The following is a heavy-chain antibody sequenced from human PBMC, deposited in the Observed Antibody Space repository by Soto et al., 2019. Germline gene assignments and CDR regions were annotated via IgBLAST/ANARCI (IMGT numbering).Heavy chain of an antibody. CDR3: ARSDWFDP. Sequence: EVQLVESGGGLVPPGGSLRLSCAASGITMNGYWMSWVRQVPGKGLVWVSRIKSDGSVTSYADSVKGRFTISRDNAKNTLYLQTNSLRAEDTAVYYCARSDWFDPWGQGTLVTVSS. J-gene: IGHJ5*02. CDR2: IKSDGSVT. V-gene: IGHV3-74*01. CDR1: GITMNGYW.